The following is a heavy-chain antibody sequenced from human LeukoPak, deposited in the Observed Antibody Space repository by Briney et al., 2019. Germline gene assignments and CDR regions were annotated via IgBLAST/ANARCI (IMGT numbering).Heavy chain of an antibody. CDR3: GGSYSSSWQPNYYYGMDV. V-gene: IGHV3-23*01. D-gene: IGHD6-13*01. Sequence: GESLRLSCAASGFTFSSYAMSWVRQAPGKGLEWVSAISGSGGSTYYADSVKGRFTISRDNSKNTLYLQMNSLRAEDTAVYYCGGSYSSSWQPNYYYGMDVWGQGTTVTVSS. CDR2: ISGSGGST. CDR1: GFTFSSYA. J-gene: IGHJ6*02.